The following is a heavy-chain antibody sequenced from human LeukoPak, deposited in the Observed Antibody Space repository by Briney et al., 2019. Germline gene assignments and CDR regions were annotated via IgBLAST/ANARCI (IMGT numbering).Heavy chain of an antibody. CDR1: GYSISSGYY. V-gene: IGHV4-38-2*02. Sequence: SETLSLTCTVSGYSISSGYYWGWIRQPPGKGLEWIGEIYHSGSTNYNPSLKSRVTISVDKSKNQFSLKLSSVTAADTAVYYCARAKGYYYDSSGYCFDYWGQGTLVTVSS. D-gene: IGHD3-22*01. CDR3: ARAKGYYYDSSGYCFDY. CDR2: IYHSGST. J-gene: IGHJ4*02.